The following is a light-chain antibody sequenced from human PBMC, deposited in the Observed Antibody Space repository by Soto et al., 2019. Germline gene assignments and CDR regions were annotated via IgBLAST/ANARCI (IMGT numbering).Light chain of an antibody. V-gene: IGLV4-69*01. CDR2: LNNDGSH. J-gene: IGLJ2*01. CDR1: SAHSLFV. Sequence: QLVLTQSPSASASLGASVKLTCTLSSAHSLFVIAWHQQQPDKGPRFLMKLNNDGSHTKGDGIPDRFSGSSSGAERYLTLSSLQSEDEADYYCQTWGSGIIFGGGTKLTVL. CDR3: QTWGSGII.